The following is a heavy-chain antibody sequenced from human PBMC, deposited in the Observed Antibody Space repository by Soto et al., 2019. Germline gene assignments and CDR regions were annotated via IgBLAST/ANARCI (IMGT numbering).Heavy chain of an antibody. CDR2: IYYSGST. CDR1: GGSISSSSYY. CDR3: ARPLHFYGDYDY. V-gene: IGHV4-39*01. Sequence: SETLSLTCPVSGGSISSSSYYWGWIRQPPGKGLEWIGSIYYSGSTYYNPSLKSRVTISVDTSKNQFSLKLSSVTAADTAVYYCARPLHFYGDYDYWGQGTLVTVSS. J-gene: IGHJ4*02. D-gene: IGHD4-17*01.